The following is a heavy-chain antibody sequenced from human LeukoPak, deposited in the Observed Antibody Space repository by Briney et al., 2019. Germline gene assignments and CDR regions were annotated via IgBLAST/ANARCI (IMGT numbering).Heavy chain of an antibody. D-gene: IGHD2-15*01. CDR3: ARHAPSVVVVAAEYYFDY. Sequence: SETLSLTCTVPGGSISSYYWSWIRQPPGKGLEWIGYIYYSGSTNYNPSLKSRVTISVDTSKNQFSLKLSSVTAADTAVYYCARHAPSVVVVAAEYYFDYWGQGTLVNVSS. CDR2: IYYSGST. J-gene: IGHJ4*02. CDR1: GGSISSYY. V-gene: IGHV4-59*08.